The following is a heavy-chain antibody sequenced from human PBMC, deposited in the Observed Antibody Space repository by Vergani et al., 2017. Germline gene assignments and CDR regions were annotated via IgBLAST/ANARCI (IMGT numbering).Heavy chain of an antibody. V-gene: IGHV5-51*03. D-gene: IGHD1-1*01. CDR2: IYPADSDT. Sequence: EVALVQSGPEMRKPGESLKISCKGSEYSFGNYWIGWVRQMPGKGLEWMVIIYPADSDTGYSPSFQGQVTISADKSISTAFLQWDSLKASDTALYYCARDTTYTDSWGQGTLVTVSS. J-gene: IGHJ4*02. CDR1: EYSFGNYW. CDR3: ARDTTYTDS.